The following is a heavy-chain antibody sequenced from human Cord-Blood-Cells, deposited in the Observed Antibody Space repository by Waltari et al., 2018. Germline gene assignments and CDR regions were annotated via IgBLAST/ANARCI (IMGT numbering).Heavy chain of an antibody. CDR1: GYTFTGYY. J-gene: IGHJ2*01. V-gene: IGHV1-2*06. CDR2: INPSSGGT. Sequence: QVQLVQSGAEVKKPGASVKVSCKASGYTFTGYYMHWVRQAPGQGLEWMGRINPSSGGTNYAQKFQGRVTMTRDTSISTAYMELSRLRSDDTAVYYCAREYSGYANWYFDLWGRGTLVTVSS. D-gene: IGHD5-12*01. CDR3: AREYSGYANWYFDL.